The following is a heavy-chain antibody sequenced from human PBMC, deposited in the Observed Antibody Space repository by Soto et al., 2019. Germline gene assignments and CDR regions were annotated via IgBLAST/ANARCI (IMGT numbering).Heavy chain of an antibody. J-gene: IGHJ6*02. D-gene: IGHD6-6*01. Sequence: QVQLVQSGAEVKKPGSSVKVSCKASGGTFSSYAISWVRQAPGQGLEWMGGIIPIFGTANYAQKFQGRVTITADKSTSTAYMELSSLRSEDTAVYYCAGCLAARDHYYCYYGMDVWGQGTTVTVSS. V-gene: IGHV1-69*06. CDR2: IIPIFGTA. CDR3: AGCLAARDHYYCYYGMDV. CDR1: GGTFSSYA.